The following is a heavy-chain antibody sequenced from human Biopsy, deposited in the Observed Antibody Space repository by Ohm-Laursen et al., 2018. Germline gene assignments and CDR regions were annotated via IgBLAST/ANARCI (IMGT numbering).Heavy chain of an antibody. J-gene: IGHJ5*02. V-gene: IGHV4-39*01. CDR3: ARHPTGFWFDP. CDR2: IYNTETT. CDR1: GGSISSSTPYY. Sequence: GTLSLTCTVSGGSISSSTPYYWAWLRQPPGKGLEWIGSIYNTETTFYNPSLKSRVTISVDTSTNHFSLKVSSVTAADTALYFCARHPTGFWFDPWGHGTLVTVSS.